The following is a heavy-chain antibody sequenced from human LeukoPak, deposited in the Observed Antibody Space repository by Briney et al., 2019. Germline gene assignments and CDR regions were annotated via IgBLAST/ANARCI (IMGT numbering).Heavy chain of an antibody. CDR1: GFTFSSYS. Sequence: GGSLRLSCAASGFTFSSYSMNWVRQAPGKGLEWVSSISSSSSYIYYADSVKGRFTISRDNAKNSLYLQMNSLRAEDTAVYYCARARSIAARREIDYWGQGTLVTVSS. J-gene: IGHJ4*02. V-gene: IGHV3-21*01. CDR3: ARARSIAARREIDY. D-gene: IGHD6-6*01. CDR2: ISSSSSYI.